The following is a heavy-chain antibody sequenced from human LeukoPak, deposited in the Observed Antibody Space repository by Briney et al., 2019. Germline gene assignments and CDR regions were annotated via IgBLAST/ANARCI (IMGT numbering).Heavy chain of an antibody. CDR1: GYSISSGYY. Sequence: SETLSLTCTVSGYSISSGYYWGWIRQPPGKGLEWIGSIYHSGSTYYNPSLKSRVTISVDTSKNQFSLKLSSVTAADTAVYYCARGGGSPPFDYWGQGTLVTVSS. J-gene: IGHJ4*02. D-gene: IGHD2-15*01. V-gene: IGHV4-38-2*02. CDR3: ARGGGSPPFDY. CDR2: IYHSGST.